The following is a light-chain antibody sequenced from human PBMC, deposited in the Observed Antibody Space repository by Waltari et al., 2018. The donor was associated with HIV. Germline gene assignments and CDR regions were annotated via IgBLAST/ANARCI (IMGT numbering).Light chain of an antibody. V-gene: IGLV2-23*02. CDR3: CSYAGSSTFVV. J-gene: IGLJ2*01. CDR1: SSDVGSYYL. Sequence: QSALTQPASVSGSPGQSITISCTGTSSDVGSYYLVSWYQQNPGKAPKLMIYGVSKRPSGFSIRFSGSKSGNTASLTISGLQAEDEADYYCCSYAGSSTFVVFGGGTKLTVL. CDR2: GVS.